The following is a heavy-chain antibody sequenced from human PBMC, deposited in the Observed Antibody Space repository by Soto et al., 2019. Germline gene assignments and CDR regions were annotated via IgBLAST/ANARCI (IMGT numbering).Heavy chain of an antibody. CDR1: GFTFSSYA. V-gene: IGHV3-30-3*01. CDR3: ARRPGLDY. CDR2: ISYDGSNK. Sequence: QVQLVESGGVVVQPGRSRRLSCAASGFTFSSYAMHWVRQAPGKGLEWVAVISYDGSNKYYADSVKGRFTISRDNSKNTLYLQMNSLRAEDTAVYYCARRPGLDYWGQGTLVTVSS. J-gene: IGHJ4*02.